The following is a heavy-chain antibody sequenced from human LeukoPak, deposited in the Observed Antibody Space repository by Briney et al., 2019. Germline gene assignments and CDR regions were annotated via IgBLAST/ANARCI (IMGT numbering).Heavy chain of an antibody. D-gene: IGHD3-16*01. CDR1: GFTFSDNW. V-gene: IGHV3-7*01. J-gene: IGHJ3*02. CDR3: ASSYGSALDI. CDR2: IKQDGSEK. Sequence: GGSMRLSCAVSGFTFSDNWMSWVRQAPGQGLEWVANIKQDGSEKAYVDSVTGRFTISTDNAKYSLYLQMNSLRAEDTAVYYCASSYGSALDIWGQGTMVSVSS.